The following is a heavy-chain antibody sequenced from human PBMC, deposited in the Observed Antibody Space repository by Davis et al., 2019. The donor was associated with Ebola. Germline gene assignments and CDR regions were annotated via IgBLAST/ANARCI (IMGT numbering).Heavy chain of an antibody. CDR2: INPSGGST. Sequence: AASVKVSCKASGYTFTSYYMHWVRQAPGQGLEWMGIINPSGGSTSYAQKFQGRVTMTRDTSTSTVYMELSSLRSEDTAVYYCAREELVVVAATHHATDYYYYGMDVWGQGTTVTVSS. CDR1: GYTFTSYY. CDR3: AREELVVVAATHHATDYYYYGMDV. J-gene: IGHJ6*02. D-gene: IGHD2-15*01. V-gene: IGHV1-46*03.